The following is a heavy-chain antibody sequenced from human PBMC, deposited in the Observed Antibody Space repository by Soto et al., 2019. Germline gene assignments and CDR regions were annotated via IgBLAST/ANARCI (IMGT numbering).Heavy chain of an antibody. CDR2: IYPGDSDT. V-gene: IGHV5-51*01. CDR1: GYSFTNYW. CDR3: AVKRGYCSRTNCSSDH. Sequence: GESLKISCKASGYSFTNYWIGWVRQMSGKGLEWMGIIYPGDSDTRYSLSFQGQVTISADKSISTAYLQWGSLKASDTAIYYCAVKRGYCSRTNCSSDHWGQGTLVTVSS. J-gene: IGHJ4*02. D-gene: IGHD2-2*01.